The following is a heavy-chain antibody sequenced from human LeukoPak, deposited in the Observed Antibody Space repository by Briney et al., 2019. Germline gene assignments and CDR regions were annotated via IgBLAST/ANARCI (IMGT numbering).Heavy chain of an antibody. CDR1: GYTFTGYY. J-gene: IGHJ4*02. Sequence: ASVKVSCKASGYTFTGYYLHWVRQAPGQGLEWVGWISPNSGGTTYAQKFQGRVTMTRDTSISTVYMELSRLTSDDTAVYYCSREDYWGQGTQVTVSS. CDR2: ISPNSGGT. V-gene: IGHV1-2*02. CDR3: SREDY.